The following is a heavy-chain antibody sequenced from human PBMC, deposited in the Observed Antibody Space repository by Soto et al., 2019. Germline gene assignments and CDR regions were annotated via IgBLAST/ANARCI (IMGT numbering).Heavy chain of an antibody. V-gene: IGHV3-73*01. J-gene: IGHJ4*02. D-gene: IGHD3-22*01. Sequence: PGGSLRLSCVDSGFTFSGSSIHWVRQASRKGLEWVGHIKSKTYRYATAYAASVKGRFTISRDDSKNTAYLQMNGLKTEDTAVYSCYYDSSGYKALSDYWGQGTLVTVSS. CDR2: IKSKTYRYAT. CDR1: GFTFSGSS. CDR3: YYDSSGYKALSDY.